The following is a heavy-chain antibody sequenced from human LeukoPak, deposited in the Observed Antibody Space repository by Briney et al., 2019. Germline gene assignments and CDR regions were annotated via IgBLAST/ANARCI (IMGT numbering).Heavy chain of an antibody. D-gene: IGHD3-3*01. CDR1: GGTFSSYA. J-gene: IGHJ4*02. CDR3: AREVRPLTRRYDFWN. Sequence: GASVKVSCKASGGTFSSYAISWVRQAPGQGLGWMGGIIPIFGTANYAQKFQGRVTITTDESTSTAYMELSSLRSEDTAVYYCAREVRPLTRRYDFWNWGQGTLVTVSS. CDR2: IIPIFGTA. V-gene: IGHV1-69*05.